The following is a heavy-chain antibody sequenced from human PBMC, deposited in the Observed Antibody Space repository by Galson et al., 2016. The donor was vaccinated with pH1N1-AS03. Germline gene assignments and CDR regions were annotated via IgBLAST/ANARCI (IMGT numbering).Heavy chain of an antibody. J-gene: IGHJ4*02. CDR2: ISGSGDTK. V-gene: IGHV3-23*01. D-gene: IGHD3-22*01. CDR1: GFTFSSYA. Sequence: SLRLSCAASGFTFSSYAMSWVRQAPGKGLEWVSTISGSGDTKYYTGSVKGRFTISRDNSKNTVYLQMNSLRAEDTALYYCAKDGIGRGLSSGYFGESYFFDYWGQGTLVTVSS. CDR3: AKDGIGRGLSSGYFGESYFFDY.